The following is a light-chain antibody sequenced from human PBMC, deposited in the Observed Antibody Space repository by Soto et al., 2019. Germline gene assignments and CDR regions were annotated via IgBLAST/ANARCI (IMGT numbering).Light chain of an antibody. V-gene: IGLV2-23*02. J-gene: IGLJ3*02. Sequence: QSVLTQPASVSESPGQSITISCTGTSSDVGNYNLVSWYQQHPRKAPKLMISEVSKRPSGVSNRFSGSKSGNTASLTISGLQAEDEADYYCCSYAGSSTWVFGGGTKLTVL. CDR1: SSDVGNYNL. CDR3: CSYAGSSTWV. CDR2: EVS.